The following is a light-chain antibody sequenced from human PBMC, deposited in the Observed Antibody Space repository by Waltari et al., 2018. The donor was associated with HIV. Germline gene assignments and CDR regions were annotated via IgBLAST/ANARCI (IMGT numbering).Light chain of an antibody. V-gene: IGLV2-14*03. Sequence: QSALTQPASVSGFLGQSINISCPGISTDSRFYQYVSWYQQYPGKIPRLIIFDINNRPSGVSDHFSGYRSGNSASLTFSGLQSGDEAHYYCASNRLDYTLIFGGGTKLTVL. CDR2: DIN. J-gene: IGLJ2*01. CDR3: ASNRLDYTLI. CDR1: STDSRFYQY.